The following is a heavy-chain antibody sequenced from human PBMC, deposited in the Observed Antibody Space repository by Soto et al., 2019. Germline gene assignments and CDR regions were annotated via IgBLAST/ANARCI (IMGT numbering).Heavy chain of an antibody. J-gene: IGHJ2*01. Sequence: LEWIGNINYSGSTYYNPSLKSRVTISVVTCKNQFSLKLVSVTAADTAVYYCARVYFFFFKLHGAPRYLHSFPTPRSSDL. CDR2: INYSGST. V-gene: IGHV4-30-4*01. D-gene: IGHD3-3*01. CDR3: ARVYFFFFKLHGAPRYLHSFPTPRSSDL.